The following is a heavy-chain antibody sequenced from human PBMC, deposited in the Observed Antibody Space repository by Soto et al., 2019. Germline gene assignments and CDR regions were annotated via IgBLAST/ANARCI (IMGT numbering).Heavy chain of an antibody. V-gene: IGHV4-59*01. CDR2: VYSNGTT. Sequence: PSETLSLTCTVSGGSINSCYWSWIRRPPGKALEWIGFVYSNGTTSYNRSLKSRVTLSVDTSNYQFSLNLRSVTAADTAVYYCARTPHIGGQGTLVTVSS. CDR3: ARTPHI. CDR1: GGSINSCY. D-gene: IGHD2-15*01. J-gene: IGHJ4*02.